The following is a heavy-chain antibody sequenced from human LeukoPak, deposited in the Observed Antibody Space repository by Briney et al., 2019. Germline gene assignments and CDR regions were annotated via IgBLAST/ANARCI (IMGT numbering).Heavy chain of an antibody. CDR3: ARAMSLRYLDP. CDR1: GFAFSDHY. V-gene: IGHV3-72*01. Sequence: GGSLRLSCAASGFAFSDHYIHWVRQAPGKGLEWVGRTGNKANGYTTEYAASVKDRFSISRDDSKNSLYLQMNSLKSEDMAVYFCARAMSLRYLDPWGQGTLVTVSS. D-gene: IGHD2-2*02. J-gene: IGHJ5*02. CDR2: TGNKANGYTT.